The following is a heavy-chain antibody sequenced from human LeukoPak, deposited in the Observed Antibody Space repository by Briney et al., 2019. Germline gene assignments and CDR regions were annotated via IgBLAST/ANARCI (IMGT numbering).Heavy chain of an antibody. CDR1: GGSISSYY. J-gene: IGHJ4*02. Sequence: PSETLSLTCAVSGGSISSYYWSWIRQSPGKALEWIGYIYYTGTTNYNPSLKSRVTILVDTSKNQFSLKLSSVTAADTAVYYCARDRYGGNSGEFDYWGQGTLVTVSS. D-gene: IGHD4-23*01. CDR2: IYYTGTT. CDR3: ARDRYGGNSGEFDY. V-gene: IGHV4-59*01.